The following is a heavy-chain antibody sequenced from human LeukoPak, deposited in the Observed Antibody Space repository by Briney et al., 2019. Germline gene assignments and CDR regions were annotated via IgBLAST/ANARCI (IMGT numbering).Heavy chain of an antibody. CDR3: ANPSGYSGEDFDY. J-gene: IGHJ4*02. D-gene: IGHD5-12*01. V-gene: IGHV3-30-3*01. Sequence: GASLRLSCAASGFTFSSYAMHWARQAPGKGLEWVAVISYDGSNKYYADSVKGRFTISRDNSKNTLYLQMNSLRAEDTAVYYCANPSGYSGEDFDYWGQGTLVTVSS. CDR1: GFTFSSYA. CDR2: ISYDGSNK.